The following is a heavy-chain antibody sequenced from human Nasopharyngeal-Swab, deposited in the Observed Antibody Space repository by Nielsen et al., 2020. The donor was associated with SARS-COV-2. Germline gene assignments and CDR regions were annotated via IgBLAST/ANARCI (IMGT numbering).Heavy chain of an antibody. D-gene: IGHD3-16*02. CDR3: ARDDTIYDYVWGSYRPYAFDI. J-gene: IGHJ3*02. Sequence: SVKVSCKASGGTFSSYAISLVRQAPGQGLEWMVGIIPIFGTANYAQKLQGRVTMTTDTSTSTAYMELRSLRSDDTAVYYCARDDTIYDYVWGSYRPYAFDIWGQGTMVTVSS. CDR2: IIPIFGTA. CDR1: GGTFSSYA. V-gene: IGHV1-69*05.